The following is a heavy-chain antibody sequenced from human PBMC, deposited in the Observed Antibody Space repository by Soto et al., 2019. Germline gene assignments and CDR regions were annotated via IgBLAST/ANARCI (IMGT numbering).Heavy chain of an antibody. CDR2: IYPGDSDT. D-gene: IGHD2-2*01. V-gene: IGHV5-51*01. CDR1: GYSFTSYW. Sequence: PGESLKISCKGSGYSFTSYWIGWVRQMPGKGLEWMGIIYPGDSDTRYSPSFQGQVTISADKSISTAYLQWSSLKASDTAMYYCAGRLFHMPSRSRTDAFDIWGQGTMVTVSS. CDR3: AGRLFHMPSRSRTDAFDI. J-gene: IGHJ3*02.